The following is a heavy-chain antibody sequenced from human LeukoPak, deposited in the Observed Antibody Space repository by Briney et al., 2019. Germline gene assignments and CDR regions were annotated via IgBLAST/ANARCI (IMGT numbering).Heavy chain of an antibody. Sequence: SETLSLTCTVSGASISSTNNYWGWIRQPPGKGLEWLGSVFYDGIANYSPSLKSRVTISADMSKNQFSPKMRSVTATDTAVYYCARHIPNGDYLNYWGQGTLVTVSS. J-gene: IGHJ4*02. CDR3: ARHIPNGDYLNY. CDR2: VFYDGIA. CDR1: GASISSTNNY. D-gene: IGHD4-17*01. V-gene: IGHV4-39*01.